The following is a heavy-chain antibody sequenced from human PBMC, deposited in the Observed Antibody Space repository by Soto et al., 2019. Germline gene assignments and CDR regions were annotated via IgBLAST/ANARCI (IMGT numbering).Heavy chain of an antibody. CDR2: IPYDGSNK. Sequence: GGSLRLSCASSGFTFSSYGMHWVRQAPGKGLEWVAVIPYDGSNKYYADSVKGRFTISRDNSKNTLYLQMNSLRAEDTAVYYCAKDGYCSGGSCYSYSAAFDIWGQGTMVTVS. V-gene: IGHV3-30*18. J-gene: IGHJ3*02. D-gene: IGHD2-15*01. CDR3: AKDGYCSGGSCYSYSAAFDI. CDR1: GFTFSSYG.